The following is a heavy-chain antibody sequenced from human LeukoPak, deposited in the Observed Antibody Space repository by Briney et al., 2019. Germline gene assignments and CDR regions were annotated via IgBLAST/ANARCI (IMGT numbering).Heavy chain of an antibody. V-gene: IGHV1-69*13. CDR1: GGTFSSYA. J-gene: IGHJ6*03. Sequence: ASVKVSCKASGGTFSSYAISWVRQAPGQGLEWMGGIIPIFGTANYAQKFQGRVTITADESTSTAYMELSSLRSEDTAVYYCARSHCSGGSCYSYYYYMDVWGKGTTVTISS. CDR3: ARSHCSGGSCYSYYYYMDV. D-gene: IGHD2-15*01. CDR2: IIPIFGTA.